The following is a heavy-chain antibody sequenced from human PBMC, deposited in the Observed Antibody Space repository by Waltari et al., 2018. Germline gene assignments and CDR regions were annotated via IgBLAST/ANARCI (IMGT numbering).Heavy chain of an antibody. CDR1: GGSFSGYY. D-gene: IGHD2-2*01. V-gene: IGHV4-34*01. Sequence: QVQLQQWGAGLLKRSETLSLTCAVYGGSFSGYYWSWIRQPAGKGLEWIGEINHSGSTNYNPSLKSRVTISVDTSKNQFSLKLSSVTAADTAVYYCASEVVVVPAASDAFDIWGQGTMVTVSS. CDR3: ASEVVVVPAASDAFDI. J-gene: IGHJ3*02. CDR2: INHSGST.